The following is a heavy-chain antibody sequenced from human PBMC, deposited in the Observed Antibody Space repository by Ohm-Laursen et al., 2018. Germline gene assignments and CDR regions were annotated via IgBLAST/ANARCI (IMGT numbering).Heavy chain of an antibody. V-gene: IGHV1-8*01. CDR1: GYTFINYD. CDR3: ARGRLSGTRRALDI. D-gene: IGHD1-7*01. J-gene: IGHJ3*02. Sequence: GSSVKVSCKTSGYTFINYDIHWVRQASGQGLEWMGWMNPKNDDTGYAHKFQGRVTMSRNTSINTANLEMTSLRSEDTAVYYCARGRLSGTRRALDIWGQGTLVTVSS. CDR2: MNPKNDDT.